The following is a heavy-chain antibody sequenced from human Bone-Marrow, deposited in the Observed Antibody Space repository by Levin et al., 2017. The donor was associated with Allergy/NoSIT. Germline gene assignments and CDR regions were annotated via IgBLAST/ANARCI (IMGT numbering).Heavy chain of an antibody. CDR1: GGTFSKYA. V-gene: IGHV1-69*06. J-gene: IGHJ4*02. CDR3: ATPAQYYEIWSGGPPFDY. CDR2: IIPLSGTA. Sequence: SVKVSCKASGGTFSKYAMSWVRQTPGQGLEWVGGIIPLSGTANYAQKFRGRVTIVADTSTTTAYMELSSLTSDDTAVEYCATPAQYYEIWSGGPPFDYWGQGTLVTVSS. D-gene: IGHD3-3*01.